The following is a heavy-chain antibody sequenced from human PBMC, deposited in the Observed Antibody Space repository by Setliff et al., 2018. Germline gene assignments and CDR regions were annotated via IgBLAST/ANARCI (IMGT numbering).Heavy chain of an antibody. V-gene: IGHV3-20*04. CDR3: ARSGKFGMRFWFDQ. Sequence: GGSLRLSCAASGFTFDDYVMSWVRQAPGKGLEWVSDINRNGGRIGYADPVKGRFTISRDNAKNSLYLQMNSLGAEDTALYYCARSGKFGMRFWFDQWGQGTLVTVSP. D-gene: IGHD1-26*01. J-gene: IGHJ5*02. CDR1: GFTFDDYV. CDR2: INRNGGRI.